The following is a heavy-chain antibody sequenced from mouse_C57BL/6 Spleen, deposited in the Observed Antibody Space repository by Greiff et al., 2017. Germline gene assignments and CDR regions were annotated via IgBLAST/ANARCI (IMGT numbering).Heavy chain of an antibody. CDR3: ARVDYSNPY. Sequence: EVQLQQSGPELVKPGASVKISCKASGYSFTGYYMNWVKQSPEKSLEWIGEINPSTGGTTYNQKFKAKATLTVDKSSSTDYMQLKSLTSEDSAVYYCARVDYSNPYWGQGTTLTVSS. CDR1: GYSFTGYY. D-gene: IGHD2-5*01. CDR2: INPSTGGT. J-gene: IGHJ2*01. V-gene: IGHV1-42*01.